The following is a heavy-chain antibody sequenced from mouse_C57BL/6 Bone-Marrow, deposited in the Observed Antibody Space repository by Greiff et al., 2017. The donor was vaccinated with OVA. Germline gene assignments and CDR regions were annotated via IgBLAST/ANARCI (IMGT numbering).Heavy chain of an antibody. CDR3: ARSREYYYGSFYYFDY. J-gene: IGHJ2*01. D-gene: IGHD1-1*01. CDR1: GYTFTSYW. Sequence: QVQLQQPGTELVKPGASVKLSCKASGYTFTSYWMHWVKQRPGQGLEWIGNINPSNGGTNYNEKFKSKATLTVEKSSSTAYMQLSSLTSEDSAVYYCARSREYYYGSFYYFDYWGQGTTLTVSS. CDR2: INPSNGGT. V-gene: IGHV1-53*01.